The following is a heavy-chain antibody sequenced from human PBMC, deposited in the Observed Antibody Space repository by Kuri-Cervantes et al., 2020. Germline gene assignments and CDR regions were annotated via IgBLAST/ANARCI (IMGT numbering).Heavy chain of an antibody. J-gene: IGHJ3*02. CDR3: ARGGDMTPDI. D-gene: IGHD3-10*01. CDR1: GYSISSGYY. CDR2: IYYSGST. Sequence: SQTLSLTCAVSGYSISSGYYWGWIRQPPGKGLEWIGSIYYSGSTYYNPSLKSRVTISVDKSKNQFSLKLSSVTAADTAVYYCARGGDMTPDIWGQGTMVTVSS. V-gene: IGHV4-38-2*01.